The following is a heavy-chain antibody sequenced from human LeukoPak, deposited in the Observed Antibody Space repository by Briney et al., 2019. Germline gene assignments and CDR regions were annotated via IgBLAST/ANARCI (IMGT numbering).Heavy chain of an antibody. CDR2: INQDGSVK. Sequence: GGSLRLSCAASTFTFSTYWMTWVRQAPGKGPEFVANINQDGSVKNYVDSVKGRFTISRDNAKNSLYLQMNSLRADDTAVSYCARDPGSSSFDYWGQGTLVTVSS. V-gene: IGHV3-7*01. CDR3: ARDPGSSSFDY. J-gene: IGHJ4*02. CDR1: TFTFSTYW. D-gene: IGHD6-13*01.